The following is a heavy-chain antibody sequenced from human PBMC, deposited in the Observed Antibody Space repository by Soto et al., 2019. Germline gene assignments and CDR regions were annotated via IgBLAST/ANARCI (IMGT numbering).Heavy chain of an antibody. Sequence: GASVKVSCKASGGTFSSYAISWVRQAPGQGLEWMGGIIPIFGTANYAQKFQGRVTITADESTSTAYMELSSLRSEDTAVYYCARVVPKNHVYYDSSGHYYYGMDVWGQGTTVTVSS. CDR3: ARVVPKNHVYYDSSGHYYYGMDV. V-gene: IGHV1-69*13. CDR1: GGTFSSYA. CDR2: IIPIFGTA. J-gene: IGHJ6*02. D-gene: IGHD3-22*01.